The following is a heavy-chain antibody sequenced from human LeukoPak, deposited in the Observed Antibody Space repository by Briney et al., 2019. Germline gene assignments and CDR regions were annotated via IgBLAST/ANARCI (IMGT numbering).Heavy chain of an antibody. V-gene: IGHV4-39*01. D-gene: IGHD3/OR15-3a*01. Sequence: SSETLSLTCTVSGVSISSSYSYWGWIRQPPGMGLEWIGSIYYTGNTYYNASLKSQVSISIDTSKNQFSLKLTSVTAADTAVYYCARQTGSGLFILPGGQGTLVTVSS. CDR2: IYYTGNT. CDR3: ARQTGSGLFILP. J-gene: IGHJ4*02. CDR1: GVSISSSYSY.